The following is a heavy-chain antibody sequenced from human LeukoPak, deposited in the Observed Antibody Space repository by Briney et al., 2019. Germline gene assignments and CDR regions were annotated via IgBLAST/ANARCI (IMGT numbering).Heavy chain of an antibody. CDR2: IYYSGST. CDR1: GGSISSYY. V-gene: IGHV4-59*01. Sequence: PSETLSLTCTVSGGSISSYYWSWIRQPPGKGLEWIGYIYYSGSTNYNPSLKSRVTISVDTSKNQFSLKLSSVTAADTAVYYCARDERYCSGGSCYSDDAFDIWGQGTMVTVSS. J-gene: IGHJ3*02. D-gene: IGHD2-15*01. CDR3: ARDERYCSGGSCYSDDAFDI.